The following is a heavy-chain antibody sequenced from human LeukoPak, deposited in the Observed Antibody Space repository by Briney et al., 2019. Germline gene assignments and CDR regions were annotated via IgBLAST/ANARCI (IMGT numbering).Heavy chain of an antibody. CDR3: ARVVRTGAFDI. V-gene: IGHV4-39*07. J-gene: IGHJ3*02. D-gene: IGHD3-10*01. CDR2: IYYSGST. Sequence: SETLSLTCTVSGGSISTYYWGWIRQPPGKGLEWIGSIYYSGSTYYNPSLKSRVTISVDTSKNQFSLKLSSVTAADTAVYYCARVVRTGAFDIWGQGTMVTVSS. CDR1: GGSISTYY.